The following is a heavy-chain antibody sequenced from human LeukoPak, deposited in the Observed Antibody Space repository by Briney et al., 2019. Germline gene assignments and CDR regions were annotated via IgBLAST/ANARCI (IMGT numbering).Heavy chain of an antibody. CDR3: ARDPQYCSGGSCYSFDY. Sequence: GGSLRLSCAASGFTFSSYSMNWVRQAPGKGLEWVSYISSSSGTIYYADSVKGRFTISRDNAKNSLYLQMNSLRAEDTAVYYCARDPQYCSGGSCYSFDYWGQGTLVTVSS. D-gene: IGHD2-15*01. CDR2: ISSSSGTI. J-gene: IGHJ4*02. CDR1: GFTFSSYS. V-gene: IGHV3-48*04.